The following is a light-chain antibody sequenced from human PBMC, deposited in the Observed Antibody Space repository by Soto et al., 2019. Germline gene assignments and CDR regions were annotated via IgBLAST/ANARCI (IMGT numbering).Light chain of an antibody. CDR1: QSVRDN. V-gene: IGKV3-15*01. CDR3: HQYNNWPPA. J-gene: IGKJ4*01. CDR2: GAS. Sequence: DIVMTQSPDTLSGSPGERVTLSCRASQSVRDNLAWYQQKPGQAPRLLIFGASTRATGIPASFSGSGSGTEFTLSIGSLQSEDFAVYYCHQYNNWPPAFGGGTKVDI.